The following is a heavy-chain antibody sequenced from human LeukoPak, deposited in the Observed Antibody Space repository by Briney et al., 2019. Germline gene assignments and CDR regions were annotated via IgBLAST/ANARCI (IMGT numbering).Heavy chain of an antibody. CDR1: GFTFSSYA. CDR2: ISGSGGST. D-gene: IGHD2-15*01. Sequence: GGSLRLSCAASGFTFSSYAMTWVRQAPGKGLEWVSTISGSGGSTYYADSVKGRFTVSRDNSKNTLYLQINSLTAEDTAVFYCAKYCGGSCYSGFDYWGQGTMVTVSS. V-gene: IGHV3-23*01. J-gene: IGHJ3*01. CDR3: AKYCGGSCYSGFDY.